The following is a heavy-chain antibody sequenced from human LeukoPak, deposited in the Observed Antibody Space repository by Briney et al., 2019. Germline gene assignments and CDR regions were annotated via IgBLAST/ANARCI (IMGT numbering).Heavy chain of an antibody. CDR2: IYHSGST. V-gene: IGHV4-38-2*02. J-gene: IGHJ4*02. D-gene: IGHD3-3*01. CDR1: GDSIYTYY. CDR3: ARREYDFWSGQTYYFDY. Sequence: SETLSLTCTVSGDSIYTYYWSWIRQPPGKGLEWIGSIYHSGSTYYNPSLKSRVTISVDTSKNQFSLKLSSVTAADTAVYYCARREYDFWSGQTYYFDYWGQGTLVTVSS.